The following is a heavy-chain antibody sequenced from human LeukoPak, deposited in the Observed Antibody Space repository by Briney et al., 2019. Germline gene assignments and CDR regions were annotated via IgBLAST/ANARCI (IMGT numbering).Heavy chain of an antibody. Sequence: SETLSLTCIVSGGSISSSIYYWGWIRQPPGKGLEWIGSIYYSGSTYYNPSLKSRLTMSVDTSKNQFSLKLSFVTAADTAVYYCASVGGGTSGWSVPWGQGTLVTVSS. CDR2: IYYSGST. CDR3: ASVGGGTSGWSVP. J-gene: IGHJ5*02. V-gene: IGHV4-39*01. CDR1: GGSISSSIYY. D-gene: IGHD6-19*01.